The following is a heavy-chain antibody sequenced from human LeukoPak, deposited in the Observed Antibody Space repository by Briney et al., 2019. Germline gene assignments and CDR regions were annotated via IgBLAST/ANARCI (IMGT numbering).Heavy chain of an antibody. CDR2: IYWNDDK. Sequence: SGPTLVKPTQTLTLTCTFSGFSLTTSGVGVGWVRQPPGKALEWFALIYWNDDKRYRSSLKSRLTITKDTSKNQVVLTMTNMDPVDTATYYCAHIHITYYYGSGTPLGAFDIWGQRTMVTVSS. CDR1: GFSLTTSGVG. D-gene: IGHD3-10*01. CDR3: AHIHITYYYGSGTPLGAFDI. J-gene: IGHJ3*02. V-gene: IGHV2-5*01.